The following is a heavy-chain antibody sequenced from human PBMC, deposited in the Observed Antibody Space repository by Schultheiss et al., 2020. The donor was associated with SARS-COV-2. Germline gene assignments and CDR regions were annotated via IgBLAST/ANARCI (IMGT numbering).Heavy chain of an antibody. D-gene: IGHD3-3*01. CDR3: ARGVITIFGVRWFDP. CDR1: GGSISCYY. V-gene: IGHV4-59*12. J-gene: IGHJ5*02. CDR2: IYYSGST. Sequence: SETLSLTCTVSGGSISCYYWSWIRQPPGKGLEWIGYIYYSGSTYYNPSLKSLVTISVDTSKNQFSLKLSSVTAADTAVYYCARGVITIFGVRWFDPWGQGTLVTVSS.